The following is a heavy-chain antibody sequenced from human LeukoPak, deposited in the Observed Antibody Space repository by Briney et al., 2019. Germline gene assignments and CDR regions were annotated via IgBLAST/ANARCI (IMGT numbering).Heavy chain of an antibody. D-gene: IGHD3-3*01. CDR2: IYYSGST. CDR3: ARVRSWGLRFLEPQYYMDV. CDR1: GGSISSSSYY. J-gene: IGHJ6*03. V-gene: IGHV4-39*07. Sequence: SETLSLTCTVSGGSISSSSYYWGWIRQPPGKGLEWIGSIYYSGSTYYNPSLKSRVTISVDTSKNQFSLKLSSVTAADTAVYYCARVRSWGLRFLEPQYYMDVWGKGTTVTVSS.